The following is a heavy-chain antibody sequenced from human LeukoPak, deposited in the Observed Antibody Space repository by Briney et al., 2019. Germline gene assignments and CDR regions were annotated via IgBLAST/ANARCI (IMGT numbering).Heavy chain of an antibody. CDR1: GFTFSSYW. Sequence: PGGSLRLSCAASGFTFSSYWMSWVRQAPGKGLEWVANINQDGREIHYVDSVKGRFTISRDNAKNTLYLQMNSLRAEDTAVYYCASGSHYYDSSGYPYWGQGTLVTVSS. V-gene: IGHV3-7*01. D-gene: IGHD3-22*01. CDR2: INQDGREI. CDR3: ASGSHYYDSSGYPY. J-gene: IGHJ4*02.